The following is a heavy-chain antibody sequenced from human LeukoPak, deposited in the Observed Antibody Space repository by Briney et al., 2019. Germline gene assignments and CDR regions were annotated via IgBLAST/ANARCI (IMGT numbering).Heavy chain of an antibody. V-gene: IGHV3-48*01. J-gene: IGHJ4*02. CDR3: ATSGSYRFDY. Sequence: GGSLRLSCAASGFXFSSYSMNWVRQAPGKGLEWVSFISGTSSTIYYADSVKGRFTISRDNAQNSLYLQMNSLRGEDTAVYYCATSGSYRFDYWGQGTLVTVSS. D-gene: IGHD1-26*01. CDR1: GFXFSSYS. CDR2: ISGTSSTI.